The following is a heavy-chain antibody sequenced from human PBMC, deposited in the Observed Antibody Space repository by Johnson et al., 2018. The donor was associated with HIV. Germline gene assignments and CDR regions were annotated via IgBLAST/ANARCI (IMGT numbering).Heavy chain of an antibody. CDR2: ISVSGGGT. J-gene: IGHJ3*02. V-gene: IGHV3-23*01. Sequence: VQLMESGGGLVQPGGSLRLSCAASGFTFSSYAMSWVRQAPGKGLEWVSAISVSGGGTYYADSVKGRVTLSRDNSKNTLYLQMNSLRAEDTAVYYCARDIMSAGSYYDAFDIWGQGTMVTVSS. CDR3: ARDIMSAGSYYDAFDI. CDR1: GFTFSSYA. D-gene: IGHD3-10*01.